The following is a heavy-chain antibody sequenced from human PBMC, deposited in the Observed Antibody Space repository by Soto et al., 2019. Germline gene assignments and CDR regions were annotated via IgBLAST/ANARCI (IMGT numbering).Heavy chain of an antibody. V-gene: IGHV1-18*01. D-gene: IGHD6-6*01. CDR2: ISAYNGNT. CDR1: GYTFTNYG. Sequence: QVQVVQSGTEVKKPGASVKVSCKSSGYTFTNYGIRWVRQAPGQGLEWMGWISAYNGNTNYAQIFQGRVTLTTDTYTTTAYMELRSLRSDDTDVYYCARGDSSSGLDPWGQGTLVTVSS. CDR3: ARGDSSSGLDP. J-gene: IGHJ5*02.